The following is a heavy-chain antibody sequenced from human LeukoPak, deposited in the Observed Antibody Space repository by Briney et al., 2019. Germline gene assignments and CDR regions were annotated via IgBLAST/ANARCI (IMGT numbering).Heavy chain of an antibody. CDR1: GFTVSNNY. Sequence: PGGSLRLSCKASGFTVSNNYMNWVRQAPGKGLEWVSSISSSSSYIYYADSVKGRFTISRDNAKNSLYLQMNSLRAEDTAVYYCATGIVVELGYCSSTSCYARDYWGQGTLVTVSS. J-gene: IGHJ4*02. CDR2: ISSSSSYI. V-gene: IGHV3-21*01. CDR3: ATGIVVELGYCSSTSCYARDY. D-gene: IGHD2-2*01.